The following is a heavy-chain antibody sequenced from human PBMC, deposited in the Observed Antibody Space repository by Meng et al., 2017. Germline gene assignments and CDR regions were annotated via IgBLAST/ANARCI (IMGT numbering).Heavy chain of an antibody. V-gene: IGHV6-1*01. Sequence: QVKLPTAGPGLVTPVHTRPLTCATSGDGVSRNCAAWNWVRQPPSRGRGWLGRTYYRSKWYNDYAVSVKSRITINPDTSKNQFSLQLNSVTPEDTAVYYCARGVVYAISYFDYWGQGTLVTVSS. CDR2: TYYRSKWYN. CDR3: ARGVVYAISYFDY. CDR1: GDGVSRNCAA. J-gene: IGHJ4*02. D-gene: IGHD2-8*02.